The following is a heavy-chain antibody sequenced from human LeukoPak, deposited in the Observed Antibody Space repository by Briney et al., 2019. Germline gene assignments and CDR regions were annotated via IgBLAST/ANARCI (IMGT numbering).Heavy chain of an antibody. CDR2: INPNSGGT. Sequence: ASVKVSCKASGYTFTGYYMHWVRQAPGQGLEWMGWINPNSGGTNYAQKFQGRVTMTRDASISTASTELSRLRSDDTAVYYCARALYGGGGFDYWGQGTLVTVSS. J-gene: IGHJ4*02. D-gene: IGHD4-23*01. CDR3: ARALYGGGGFDY. V-gene: IGHV1-2*02. CDR1: GYTFTGYY.